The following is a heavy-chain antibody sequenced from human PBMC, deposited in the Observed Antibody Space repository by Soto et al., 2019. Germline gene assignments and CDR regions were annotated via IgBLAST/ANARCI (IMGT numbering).Heavy chain of an antibody. CDR2: MNPNSGNT. V-gene: IGHV1-8*01. CDR3: ARTCTNGVCRFDY. J-gene: IGHJ4*02. Sequence: ASVKVSCKASGYTFTSYDVNWVRQATGQGLEWMGWMNPNSGNTGYAQKFQGRVTMTRNTSISTAYMELSSLRSEDTAVYYCARTCTNGVCRFDYWGQGTLVTVSS. CDR1: GYTFTSYD. D-gene: IGHD2-8*01.